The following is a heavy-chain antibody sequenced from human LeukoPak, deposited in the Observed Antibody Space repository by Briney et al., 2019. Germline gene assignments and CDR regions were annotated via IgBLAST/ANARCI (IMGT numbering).Heavy chain of an antibody. Sequence: ASVKVSCKASEGTFSSYSINWVRQAPGQGLEWMGWINPNSGGTNYAQKFQGRVTMTRDTSISTAYMELSRLRSDDTAVYYCARDYYDSSGFGAFDIWGQGTMVTVSS. CDR3: ARDYYDSSGFGAFDI. CDR2: INPNSGGT. CDR1: EGTFSSYS. V-gene: IGHV1-2*02. J-gene: IGHJ3*02. D-gene: IGHD3-22*01.